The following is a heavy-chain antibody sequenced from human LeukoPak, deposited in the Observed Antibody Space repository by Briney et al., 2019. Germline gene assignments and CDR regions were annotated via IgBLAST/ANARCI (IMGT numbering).Heavy chain of an antibody. CDR3: ARAVVTPGDFDY. CDR1: GYAFTDYY. J-gene: IGHJ4*02. D-gene: IGHD4-23*01. Sequence: VSVKVSCKASGYAFTDYYIHWVRQAPGQGLEWMGWISAYNGNTNYAQKLQGRVTMTTDTSTSTAYMELRSLRSDDTAVYYCARAVVTPGDFDYWGQGTLVTVSS. V-gene: IGHV1-18*04. CDR2: ISAYNGNT.